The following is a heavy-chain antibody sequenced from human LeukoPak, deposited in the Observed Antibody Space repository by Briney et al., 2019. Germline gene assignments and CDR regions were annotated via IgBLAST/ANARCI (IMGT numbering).Heavy chain of an antibody. CDR3: ATLSVVVVPAELN. Sequence: GGSLRLSCAASGFTFSSYAMHWVRQAPGKGLEWVAVISYDGSYKYYADSVKGRFTISRDNSKNTLYLQMNSLRAEDTAVYYCATLSVVVVPAELNWGQGTLVTVSS. CDR2: ISYDGSYK. D-gene: IGHD2-15*01. J-gene: IGHJ4*02. V-gene: IGHV3-30*04. CDR1: GFTFSSYA.